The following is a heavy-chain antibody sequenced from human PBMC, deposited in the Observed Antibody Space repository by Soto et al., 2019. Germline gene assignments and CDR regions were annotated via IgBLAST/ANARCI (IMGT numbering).Heavy chain of an antibody. CDR1: GFTCDDYA. CDR2: ISWNSGSI. Sequence: EVQLVESGGGLVQPGRSLRLSCAASGFTCDDYAMHWVRQAPGKGLEWVSGISWNSGSIGYADSVKGRFTIYRDNAKNSLYLQMNSLRAEDTALYYCAKDNPVGGYDILTGYFDYWGQGTLVTVSS. J-gene: IGHJ4*02. D-gene: IGHD3-9*01. V-gene: IGHV3-9*01. CDR3: AKDNPVGGYDILTGYFDY.